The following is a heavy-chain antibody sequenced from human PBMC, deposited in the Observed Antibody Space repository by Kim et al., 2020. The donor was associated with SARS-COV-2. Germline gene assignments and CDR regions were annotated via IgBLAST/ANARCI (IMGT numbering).Heavy chain of an antibody. D-gene: IGHD3-10*01. CDR2: GGST. Sequence: GGSTSYADSVKGRFTISRDNAKNTLYLQMNSLRAEDTAVYYCARGSYFDYWGQGTLVTVSS. V-gene: IGHV3-74*01. J-gene: IGHJ4*02. CDR3: ARGSYFDY.